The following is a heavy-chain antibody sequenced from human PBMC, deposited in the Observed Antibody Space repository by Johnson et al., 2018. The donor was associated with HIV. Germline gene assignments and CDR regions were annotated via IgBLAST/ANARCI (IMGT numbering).Heavy chain of an antibody. Sequence: VQLVESGGGLVQPGGSLRLSCAASGFTFSSYAMHWVRQAPGKGLDYVSAISSNGGSTYYANSVKGRFTISRDNSKNTLYLQMNILRAEDTAVYYCAKDNYDEPFGAFDIWGQGTMVTVSS. J-gene: IGHJ3*02. V-gene: IGHV3-64*01. D-gene: IGHD3-3*01. CDR1: GFTFSSYA. CDR3: AKDNYDEPFGAFDI. CDR2: ISSNGGST.